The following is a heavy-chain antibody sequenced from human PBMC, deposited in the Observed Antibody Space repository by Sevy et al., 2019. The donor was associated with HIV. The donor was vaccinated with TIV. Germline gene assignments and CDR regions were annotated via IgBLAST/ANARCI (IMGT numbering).Heavy chain of an antibody. CDR3: ARGLAVAGTRHHEPGNDY. V-gene: IGHV3-48*03. D-gene: IGHD6-19*01. Sequence: GGSLRLSCAASGFTFSSYEMNWVRQAPGKGLEWVSYISSSGSTIYYADSVKGRFTISRDNAKNSLYLQMNSLGAEDTAVYYCARGLAVAGTRHHEPGNDYWGQGTLVTVSS. CDR2: ISSSGSTI. CDR1: GFTFSSYE. J-gene: IGHJ4*02.